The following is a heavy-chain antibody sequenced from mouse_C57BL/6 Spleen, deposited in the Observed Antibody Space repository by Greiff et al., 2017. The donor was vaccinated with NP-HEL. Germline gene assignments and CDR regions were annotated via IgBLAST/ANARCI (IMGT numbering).Heavy chain of an antibody. CDR1: GFTFSDYY. D-gene: IGHD2-4*01. CDR3: AREGNDYSFDY. V-gene: IGHV5-16*01. Sequence: RVESEGGLVQPGSSMKLSCTASGFTFSDYYMAWVRQVPEKGLEWVANINYDGSSTYYLDSLKSRFIISRDNAKNILYLQMSSLKSEDTATYYCAREGNDYSFDYWGQGTTLTVSS. J-gene: IGHJ2*01. CDR2: INYDGSST.